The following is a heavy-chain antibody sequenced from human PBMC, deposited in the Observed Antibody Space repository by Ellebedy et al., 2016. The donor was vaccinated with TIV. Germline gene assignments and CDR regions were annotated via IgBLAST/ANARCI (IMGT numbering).Heavy chain of an antibody. CDR3: ARVTTLATGTGYYFDY. J-gene: IGHJ4*02. CDR1: GFTFNTHG. V-gene: IGHV3-30*03. CDR2: ISYDGSIK. D-gene: IGHD4-17*01. Sequence: GESLKISCAASGFTFNTHGIHWVRQAPGKGLEWMAVISYDGSIKYYADSVKGRFTISRDNAKNSLYLQMNSLRAEDTAVYYCARVTTLATGTGYYFDYWGQGTLVTVSS.